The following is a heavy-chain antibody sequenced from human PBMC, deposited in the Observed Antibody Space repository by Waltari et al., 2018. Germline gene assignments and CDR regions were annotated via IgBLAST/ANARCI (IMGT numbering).Heavy chain of an antibody. V-gene: IGHV1-24*01. CDR3: AAVDFSSGWSLDY. CDR2: FAPEDGET. D-gene: IGHD6-19*01. Sequence: QVQLVQSGAEVKKPGASVKVSCKVSGYTLTELSMHWVRQAPGKGLEWMGGFAPEDGETIYAQNFQGRVTMTEDSSTLTAYMELSSLRSEDTAVYYCAAVDFSSGWSLDYWGQGSLVTVSS. J-gene: IGHJ4*02. CDR1: GYTLTELS.